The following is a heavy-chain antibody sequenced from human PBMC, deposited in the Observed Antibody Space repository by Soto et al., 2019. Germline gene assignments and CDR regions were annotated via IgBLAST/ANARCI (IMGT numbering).Heavy chain of an antibody. D-gene: IGHD1-7*01. Sequence: QVQLVQSGAEVKKAGASXKIXXXXXXYPFTSHAIYWVRQAPGQRPEWMGWINPANGNTKYSPKFQGRVTITRDTSASTAYMELRTLTSEDTGLYSCAREGKPLFRELVGWFDPWGQGTLLTVSS. V-gene: IGHV1-3*01. CDR2: INPANGNT. J-gene: IGHJ5*02. CDR3: AREGKPLFRELVGWFDP. CDR1: XYPFTSHA.